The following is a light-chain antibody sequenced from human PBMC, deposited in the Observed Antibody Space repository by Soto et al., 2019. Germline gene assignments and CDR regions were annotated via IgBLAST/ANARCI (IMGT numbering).Light chain of an antibody. V-gene: IGLV2-14*01. Sequence: QSALTQPASVSGSPGQSITISCTGTSSDVGGYNYVSWYQQHPGKAPKLMIYDVSNRPSGVSNRFSGSKSGNTASLTISGLQAEHEADYYCSSYTRSSTLVFGTGTKLTLL. J-gene: IGLJ1*01. CDR3: SSYTRSSTLV. CDR1: SSDVGGYNY. CDR2: DVS.